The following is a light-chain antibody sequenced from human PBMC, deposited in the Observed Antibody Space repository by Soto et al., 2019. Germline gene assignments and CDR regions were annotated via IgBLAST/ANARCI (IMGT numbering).Light chain of an antibody. V-gene: IGKV3-20*01. CDR1: QTVSSNF. CDR3: QQYDNSPQT. Sequence: EIVLTQSPGTLSLSPGERATLSCRASQTVSSNFLAWYQQKPGQAPRLLIYGASNRATGIPDRFSGSGSGTDFTLAISRLEPEDFAVYYCQQYDNSPQTFGQGTKVEIK. CDR2: GAS. J-gene: IGKJ1*01.